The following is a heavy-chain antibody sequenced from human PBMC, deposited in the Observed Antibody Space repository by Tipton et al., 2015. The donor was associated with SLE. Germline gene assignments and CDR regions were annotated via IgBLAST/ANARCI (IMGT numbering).Heavy chain of an antibody. CDR2: VYTSGST. Sequence: TLSLTCTVSGGSISSYFWSWVRQPAGKGLEWIGRVYTSGSTNCNPSLKSRVLISVDTSRNQFSLRLSAVTAADTAVYYCARDWAYSSGWAFDYWGQGTLVTVSS. D-gene: IGHD6-25*01. J-gene: IGHJ4*02. CDR1: GGSISSYF. V-gene: IGHV4-4*07. CDR3: ARDWAYSSGWAFDY.